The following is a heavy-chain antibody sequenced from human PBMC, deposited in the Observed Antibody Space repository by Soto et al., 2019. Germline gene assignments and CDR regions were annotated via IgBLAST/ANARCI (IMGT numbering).Heavy chain of an antibody. D-gene: IGHD3-10*01. CDR3: ARALILWFGEFSRRGGYYYYMDV. CDR1: GGSFSGYQ. CDR2: INDSGNI. V-gene: IGHV4-34*01. J-gene: IGHJ6*03. Sequence: QVQLQQWGAGLLKPSETLSLTCAVYGGSFSGYQWTWIRQTPGKRLEWIGEINDSGNINYNPSLKSRVTIFVDTPKKQISLKLSSVPAADTAVYYCARALILWFGEFSRRGGYYYYMDVWGKGTTVTVSS.